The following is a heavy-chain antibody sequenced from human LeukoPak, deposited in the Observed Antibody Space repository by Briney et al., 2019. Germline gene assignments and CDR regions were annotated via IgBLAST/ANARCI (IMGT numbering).Heavy chain of an antibody. Sequence: GGSLRLSCAASGFTFSSYAMSWVRQAPGKGLEWVSAISGSGGSTYYADSVKGRFTISRDNSKNTLYLQMNSLRAEDTAVYYGAKGQQQLEPSPHFDYWGQGTLVTVSS. D-gene: IGHD6-13*01. CDR3: AKGQQQLEPSPHFDY. V-gene: IGHV3-23*01. J-gene: IGHJ4*02. CDR1: GFTFSSYA. CDR2: ISGSGGST.